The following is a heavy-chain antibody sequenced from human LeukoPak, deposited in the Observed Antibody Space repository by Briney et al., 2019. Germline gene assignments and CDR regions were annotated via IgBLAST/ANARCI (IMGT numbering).Heavy chain of an antibody. CDR2: INSDGRST. J-gene: IGHJ4*02. D-gene: IGHD3-16*02. CDR1: GFTFRSYW. V-gene: IGHV3-74*01. CDR3: ATSIV. Sequence: GGSLRLSCAASGFTFRSYWMHWVRQAPGKGLLWVSRINSDGRSTNYADSVKGRFTVSRDNAKNTLYLQMNSLRAEDTAVYYCATSIVWGQGTLVTVSS.